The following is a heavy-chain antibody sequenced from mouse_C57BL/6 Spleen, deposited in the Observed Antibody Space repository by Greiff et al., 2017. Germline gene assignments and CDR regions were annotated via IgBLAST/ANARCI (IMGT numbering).Heavy chain of an antibody. Sequence: QVQLQQPGAELVKPGASVKLSCKASGYTFPSYWMHWVKQRPGRGLEWIGRIDPNSGGTKYNEKFKSKATLTVDKPSSTAYMQLSSLTSEDSAVYYGARSKIYGYDVGAGAWFADWGQGTLVTVSA. J-gene: IGHJ3*01. V-gene: IGHV1-72*01. CDR3: ARSKIYGYDVGAGAWFAD. CDR2: IDPNSGGT. D-gene: IGHD2-2*01. CDR1: GYTFPSYW.